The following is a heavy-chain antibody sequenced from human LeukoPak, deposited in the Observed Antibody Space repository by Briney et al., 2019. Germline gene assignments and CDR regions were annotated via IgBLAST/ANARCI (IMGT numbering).Heavy chain of an antibody. Sequence: GGSRRLSCAPSDFRVTSYYMGWVRQAPGKGLDWVSLIYSGGDRYYADSVKGRFTISRDTSKNTLDLQMSSLRAEDTAVYYCARRGHGYGSPFDYWGQGTLVTVSS. J-gene: IGHJ4*02. V-gene: IGHV3-66*04. CDR1: DFRVTSYY. CDR3: ARRGHGYGSPFDY. D-gene: IGHD5-18*01. CDR2: IYSGGDR.